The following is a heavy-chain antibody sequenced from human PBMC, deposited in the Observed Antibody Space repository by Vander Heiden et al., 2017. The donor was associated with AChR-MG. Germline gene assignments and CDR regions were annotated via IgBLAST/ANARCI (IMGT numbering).Heavy chain of an antibody. J-gene: IGHJ5*02. CDR2: IYTSGST. D-gene: IGHD6-19*01. V-gene: IGHV4-61*02. CDR3: ARDGESSGLDWFDP. CDR1: GGSISSGSYY. Sequence: QVQLQESGPGLVKPSQTLSLTCTVSGGSISSGSYYWRWIRQPAGKGLEWIGRIYTSGSTNYNPSLKSRVTISVDTSKSQFSLTLSSVTAADTAVYYCARDGESSGLDWFDPWGQGILVTVSS.